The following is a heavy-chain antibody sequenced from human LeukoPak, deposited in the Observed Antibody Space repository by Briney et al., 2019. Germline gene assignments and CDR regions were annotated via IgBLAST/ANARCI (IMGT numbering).Heavy chain of an antibody. CDR2: IKQDGSEK. J-gene: IGHJ4*02. CDR3: AREARSLYY. V-gene: IGHV3-7*01. Sequence: GGSLRLSCAASGFTISGSWMTWVRQAPGKGLEWVANIKQDGSEKYYVDSVKGRFTISRDNAKNSLYLQMNSLRAEDTAVYYCAREARSLYYWGQGTLVTVSS. CDR1: GFTISGSW. D-gene: IGHD6-6*01.